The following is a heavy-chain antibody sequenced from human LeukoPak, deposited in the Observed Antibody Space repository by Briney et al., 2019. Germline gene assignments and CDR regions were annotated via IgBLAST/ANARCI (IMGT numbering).Heavy chain of an antibody. CDR1: GFTFTSYW. CDR2: IKGDESST. V-gene: IGHV3-74*01. CDR3: ARGEAAAGTSY. Sequence: GSLRLSCAASGFTFTSYWIHWVRRAPGKGLVWVSRIKGDESSTNYADSVKGRFTISRDNAKNTVYLHMNSLRAEDTAVYYCARGEAAAGTSYWGQGTLVTVSS. J-gene: IGHJ4*02. D-gene: IGHD1-14*01.